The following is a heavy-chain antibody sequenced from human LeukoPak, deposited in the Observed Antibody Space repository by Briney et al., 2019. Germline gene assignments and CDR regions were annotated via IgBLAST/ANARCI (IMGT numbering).Heavy chain of an antibody. V-gene: IGHV3-30*18. CDR1: GFTFRSYG. D-gene: IGHD6-13*01. CDR3: AKDGKIAAAGYYFDY. Sequence: HPGGSLRLSCAVSGFTFRSYGMHWVRQAPGKGLEWVAVISTDGSDKYHADSVKGRFTISRDNPKKTLYLQMNSLRADDTAVYYCAKDGKIAAAGYYFDYWGQGTLVTVSS. J-gene: IGHJ4*02. CDR2: ISTDGSDK.